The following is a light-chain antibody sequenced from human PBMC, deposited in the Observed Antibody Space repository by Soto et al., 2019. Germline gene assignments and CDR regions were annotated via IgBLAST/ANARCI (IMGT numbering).Light chain of an antibody. V-gene: IGKV3-20*01. CDR2: GAS. Sequence: EIVLTQSPGTLSLSPGERATLSCRASQSVSSSYLAWYQQKPGQAPRLLIYGASSRATGIPDRFSGSGSGTDFTLTISRLEPEDFAVYYCQQDGRSPITFGKGTRLEIK. J-gene: IGKJ5*01. CDR3: QQDGRSPIT. CDR1: QSVSSSY.